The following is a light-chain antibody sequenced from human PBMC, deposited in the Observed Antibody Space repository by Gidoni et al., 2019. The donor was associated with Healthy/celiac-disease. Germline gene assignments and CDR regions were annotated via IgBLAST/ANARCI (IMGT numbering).Light chain of an antibody. CDR1: QSVSSC. J-gene: IGKJ5*01. CDR2: DAS. Sequence: EIVLTQPPATLSWSPGERATLSCRASQSVSSCLAWYQQKPGQAPRLLIYDASNRATGIPARFSGSGSGTDFTLTISSLEPEDFAVYYCQQRSNWPPITFGQGTRLEIK. CDR3: QQRSNWPPIT. V-gene: IGKV3-11*01.